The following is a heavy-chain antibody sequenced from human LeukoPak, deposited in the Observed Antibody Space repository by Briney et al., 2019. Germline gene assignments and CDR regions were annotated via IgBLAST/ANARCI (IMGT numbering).Heavy chain of an antibody. Sequence: GGSLRLSCAASGFTLSSYTMSWVRQAPGKGLEWVSGISGSGGSTDYADSVKGRFTISRDNSKNTLYLQMNSLRAEDTAVYYCASRLLSAYYYGMDVWGQGTTVTVSS. CDR2: ISGSGGST. CDR1: GFTLSSYT. V-gene: IGHV3-23*01. J-gene: IGHJ6*02. CDR3: ASRLLSAYYYGMDV. D-gene: IGHD2-15*01.